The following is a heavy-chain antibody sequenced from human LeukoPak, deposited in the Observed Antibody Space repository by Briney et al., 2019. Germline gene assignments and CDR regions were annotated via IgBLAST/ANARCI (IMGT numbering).Heavy chain of an antibody. CDR3: ARVTNYMVYGY. J-gene: IGHJ4*02. CDR1: GGSISSSSYY. D-gene: IGHD2-8*01. CDR2: INHSGST. Sequence: SETLSLTCTVSGGSISSSSYYWGWIRQPPGKGLEWIGEINHSGSTNHNPSLKSRVTISVDTSKNQFSLKLSSVTAADTAVYYCARVTNYMVYGYWGQGTLVTVSS. V-gene: IGHV4-39*07.